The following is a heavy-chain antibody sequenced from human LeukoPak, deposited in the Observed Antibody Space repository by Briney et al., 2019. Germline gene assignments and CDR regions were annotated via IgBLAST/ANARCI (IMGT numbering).Heavy chain of an antibody. CDR1: GFTFSSYG. J-gene: IGHJ4*02. CDR2: IWYGGSNK. CDR3: AKDHFSGIVGATWLGIDY. V-gene: IGHV3-30*02. Sequence: PGGSLRLSWAASGFTFSSYGMHWVRKAPGKGLEWVAVIWYGGSNKYHADSVKGRFTISRDNSKNTLYLQMNSLRAEDTAVYYCAKDHFSGIVGATWLGIDYWGQGTLVTVSS. D-gene: IGHD1-26*01.